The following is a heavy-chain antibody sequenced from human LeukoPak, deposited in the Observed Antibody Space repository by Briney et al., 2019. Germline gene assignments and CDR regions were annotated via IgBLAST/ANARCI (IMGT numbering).Heavy chain of an antibody. D-gene: IGHD6-13*01. V-gene: IGHV3-48*04. CDR2: ISSSSGTI. CDR1: GFTFSRFS. CDR3: ARDPSSRGGFDY. J-gene: IGHJ4*02. Sequence: GGSLRLSCAASGFTFSRFSMNWVRQAPGKGLEWVSYISSSSGTIYYADSVKGRFTISRDNAKNSLYLQMNSLRAEDTAVYYCARDPSSRGGFDYWGQGTLVTVSS.